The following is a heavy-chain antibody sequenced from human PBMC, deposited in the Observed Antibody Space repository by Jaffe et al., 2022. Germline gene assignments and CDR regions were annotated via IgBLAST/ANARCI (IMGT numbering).Heavy chain of an antibody. V-gene: IGHV3-48*03. Sequence: EVQLVESGGGLVQPGGSLRLSCAASGFTFSSYEMNWVRQAPGKGLEWVSYISSSGSTIYYADSVKGRFTISRDNAKNSLYLQMNSLRAEDTAVYYCARGSLGVVAEAGDYWGQGTLVTVSS. D-gene: IGHD2-15*01. CDR1: GFTFSSYE. CDR2: ISSSGSTI. J-gene: IGHJ4*02. CDR3: ARGSLGVVAEAGDY.